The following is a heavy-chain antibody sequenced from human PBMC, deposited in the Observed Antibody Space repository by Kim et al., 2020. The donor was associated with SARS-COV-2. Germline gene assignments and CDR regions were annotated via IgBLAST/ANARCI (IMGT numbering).Heavy chain of an antibody. J-gene: IGHJ6*02. CDR3: AKDLKTYYYGLDV. Sequence: YADSVKGRLTISRDNSKDTLYLQMSSLRPEDTAVYYCAKDLKTYYYGLDVWGQGTAVTVSS. V-gene: IGHV3-30*02.